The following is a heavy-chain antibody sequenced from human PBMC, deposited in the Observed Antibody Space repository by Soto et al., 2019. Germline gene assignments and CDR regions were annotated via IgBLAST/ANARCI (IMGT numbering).Heavy chain of an antibody. D-gene: IGHD3-16*01. CDR3: VMVGNYVTLTPQDV. CDR1: GYIFVNYG. Sequence: QVQLVQSGDEVKKPGASVKVSCKASGYIFVNYGIAWVRQAPGQGLEWLGWISPYTGNTHSATKVQGRLTMTTDTSTSTAYMDLGSLTSDDTAVYYCVMVGNYVTLTPQDVWGQGTTVTFSS. J-gene: IGHJ6*02. CDR2: ISPYTGNT. V-gene: IGHV1-18*01.